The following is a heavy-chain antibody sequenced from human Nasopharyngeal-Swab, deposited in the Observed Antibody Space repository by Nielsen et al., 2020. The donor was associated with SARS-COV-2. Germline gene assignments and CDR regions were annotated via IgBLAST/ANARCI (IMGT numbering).Heavy chain of an antibody. Sequence: GGSLRLSCVGSGFDFSNYYMTWIRQVPGKAPEWISYISRESKTIFYSASVQGRFTISRDNAKNSVFLQMTSLRADDTAVYDCARGYTYWKGYGFESWGQGTVVTVSS. CDR3: ARGYTYWKGYGFES. CDR1: GFDFSNYY. J-gene: IGHJ4*02. V-gene: IGHV3-11*04. CDR2: ISRESKTI. D-gene: IGHD1-1*01.